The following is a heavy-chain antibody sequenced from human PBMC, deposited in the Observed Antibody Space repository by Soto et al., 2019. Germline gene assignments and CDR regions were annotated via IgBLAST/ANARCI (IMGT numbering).Heavy chain of an antibody. J-gene: IGHJ4*02. D-gene: IGHD5-18*01. CDR3: VNSPDSSPSDC. CDR1: GFSLSTFGMG. CDR2: IYWNDDK. V-gene: IGHV2-5*01. Sequence: QITLRESGPTLVKPTQTLTLTCTFSGFSLSTFGMGVGWIRQPRGKAPEWLALIYWNDDKRYSPSLNNRLTIAKDTSKNLVVLTMTNVDPVDTATYYCVNSPDSSPSDCWGRGTLVTVSS.